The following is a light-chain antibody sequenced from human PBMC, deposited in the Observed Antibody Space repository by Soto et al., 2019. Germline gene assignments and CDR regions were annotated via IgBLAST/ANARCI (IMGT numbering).Light chain of an antibody. CDR2: EVS. CDR1: SSDVGGYNY. V-gene: IGLV2-14*01. Sequence: QSALTQPASVSGSPGQSITISCTGTSSDVGGYNYVSWYQQHPGKAPKLMIYEVSNRPSGVSNRFSGSKSGNTASLTISGLQAEDESDYYCSSYTRSSNPYVFGTGTKLTVL. J-gene: IGLJ1*01. CDR3: SSYTRSSNPYV.